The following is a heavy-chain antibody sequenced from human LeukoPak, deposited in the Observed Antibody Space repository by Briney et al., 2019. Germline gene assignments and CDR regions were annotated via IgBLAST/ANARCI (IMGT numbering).Heavy chain of an antibody. V-gene: IGHV4-34*01. CDR3: ARGRSITMVRGPRRPDAFDI. D-gene: IGHD3-10*01. CDR1: GGSFSGYY. CDR2: INHSGST. J-gene: IGHJ3*02. Sequence: PSETLSLTCAVYGGSFSGYYWSWIRQPPGKGLEWIGEINHSGSTNYNPSLKSRVTISADTSKNQFSLKLSSVTAADTAVYYCARGRSITMVRGPRRPDAFDIWGQETMVTVSS.